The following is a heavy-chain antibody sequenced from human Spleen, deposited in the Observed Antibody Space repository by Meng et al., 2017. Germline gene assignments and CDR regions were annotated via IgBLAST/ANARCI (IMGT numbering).Heavy chain of an antibody. CDR3: ASGGHDSSPYFDY. CDR2: INTDGSTT. Sequence: GESLKISCVASGFTFSSYWMHWVRQDPGKGLVWVSRINTDGSTTSYADSVKGRFTISRDKSKNTVYLQMNSLRAEDTAVYSCASGGHDSSPYFDYWGQGSLVTVSS. CDR1: GFTFSSYW. D-gene: IGHD2-21*02. V-gene: IGHV3-74*01. J-gene: IGHJ4*02.